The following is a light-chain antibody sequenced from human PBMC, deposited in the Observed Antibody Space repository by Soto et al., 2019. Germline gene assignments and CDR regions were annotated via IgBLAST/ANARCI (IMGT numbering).Light chain of an antibody. CDR2: AAS. CDR1: QGISSY. V-gene: IGKV1-9*01. CDR3: QQLNSYPPFT. J-gene: IGKJ4*01. Sequence: DIQLTQSPSFLPASVGDRVTITCRASQGISSYLAWYQQKPGKAPKLLIYAASTLQSGVPSRCSGSGSGTQFTLTISSLQPEDFATYYCQQLNSYPPFTFGGGTKVEIK.